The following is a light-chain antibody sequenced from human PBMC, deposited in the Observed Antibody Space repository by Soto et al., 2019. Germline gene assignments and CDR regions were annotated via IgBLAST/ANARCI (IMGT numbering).Light chain of an antibody. CDR1: QSLVYSDGNTY. CDR2: KVS. V-gene: IGKV2-30*01. J-gene: IGKJ5*01. CDR3: MQGTHWPIT. Sequence: DVVMTQSPLSLPVTLGQPASISCRSSQSLVYSDGNTYLNWFQQRPGQSPRRLLYKVSNLDSGVPDRFNGSASGTDFTLKISRVEADDVGVYYCMQGTHWPITFGQGTRLEIK.